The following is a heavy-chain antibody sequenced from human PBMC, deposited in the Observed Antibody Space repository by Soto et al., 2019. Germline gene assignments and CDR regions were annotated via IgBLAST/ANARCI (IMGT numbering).Heavy chain of an antibody. D-gene: IGHD3-10*01. Sequence: GGSLRLSCAASGFTFSTYWMHWVRQAPGKGLVWVSRMNSDGSTTTYADSVKGRYTISRDNSKNTLYLQMNSLRAEDTAVYYCAKDRVEVWFEELFSWFDPWGQGTLVTVSS. CDR3: AKDRVEVWFEELFSWFDP. CDR1: GFTFSTYW. CDR2: MNSDGSTT. V-gene: IGHV3-74*03. J-gene: IGHJ5*02.